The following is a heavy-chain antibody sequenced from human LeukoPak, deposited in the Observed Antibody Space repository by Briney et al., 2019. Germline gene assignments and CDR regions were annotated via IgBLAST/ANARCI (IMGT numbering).Heavy chain of an antibody. Sequence: GGSLRLSCVGSGFTSIAYALTWARQAPGKGLEWVSGISGGGVTTYYADSVKGRFTISRDNSKNTLYLQMNSLRAEDTAVFYCARDQYDTWSRRGNFDSWGQGTLVIVSS. CDR3: ARDQYDTWSRRGNFDS. V-gene: IGHV3-23*01. CDR2: ISGGGVTT. J-gene: IGHJ4*02. CDR1: GFTSIAYA. D-gene: IGHD3/OR15-3a*01.